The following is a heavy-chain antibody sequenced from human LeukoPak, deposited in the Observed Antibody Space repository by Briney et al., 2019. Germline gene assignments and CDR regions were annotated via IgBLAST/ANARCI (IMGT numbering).Heavy chain of an antibody. V-gene: IGHV3-23*01. CDR1: GFTFSSYA. Sequence: GGSLRLSCAASGFTFSSYAMSWVRQAPGKGLEWVSAISGGGGSTYYADSVKGRFTISRDNSKNTLYLQMNSLRAEDTAVYYCARAVGVTAIHNAFDIWGQGTMVTVSS. CDR3: ARAVGVTAIHNAFDI. CDR2: ISGGGGST. D-gene: IGHD2-21*02. J-gene: IGHJ3*02.